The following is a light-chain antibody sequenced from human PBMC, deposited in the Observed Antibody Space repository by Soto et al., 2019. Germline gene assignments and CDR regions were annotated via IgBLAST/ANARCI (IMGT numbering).Light chain of an antibody. CDR2: ATS. CDR3: QQYGDWPLT. CDR1: QSVGNN. V-gene: IGKV3-15*01. Sequence: EIVVTQSPATLSVSPGERATLSCRASQSVGNNFAWYQQKPGQAPRLLIFATSTRATGVPARFSGSGSGTEFTLTISSLQSEDFAVYYCQQYGDWPLTFGGGDTVE. J-gene: IGKJ4*01.